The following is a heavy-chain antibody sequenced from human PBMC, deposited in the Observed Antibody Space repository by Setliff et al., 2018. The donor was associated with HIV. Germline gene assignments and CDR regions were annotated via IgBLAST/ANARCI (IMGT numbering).Heavy chain of an antibody. CDR2: IKSDGSVI. CDR3: AADRIVLGDY. D-gene: IGHD2-15*01. CDR1: RFTVETNS. J-gene: IGHJ4*02. V-gene: IGHV3-74*01. Sequence: PGGPLRLSCEASRFTVETNSMSWVRQAPGKGLVWVSHIKSDGSVIQYADSVKGRFTISRDNAKNTLYLQMNSLRVEDTAVYYCAADRIVLGDYWGQGTLVTVSS.